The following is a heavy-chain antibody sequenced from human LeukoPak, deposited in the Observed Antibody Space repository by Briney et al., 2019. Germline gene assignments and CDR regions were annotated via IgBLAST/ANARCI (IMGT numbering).Heavy chain of an antibody. V-gene: IGHV3-53*01. CDR3: ARGCFYDRSPYCPFDY. Sequence: GGSLRLSCAASGFIVSNNDMSWVRQAPGKGLEWVPLIYSGGRTYYADSVKGRFTISRDNSKNTLYLQMNSLRGEDTAVYYCARGCFYDRSPYCPFDYWGQGTLVTVSS. CDR2: IYSGGRT. D-gene: IGHD3-22*01. CDR1: GFIVSNND. J-gene: IGHJ4*02.